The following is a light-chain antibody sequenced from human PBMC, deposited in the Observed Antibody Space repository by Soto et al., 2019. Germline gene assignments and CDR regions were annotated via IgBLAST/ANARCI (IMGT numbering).Light chain of an antibody. CDR1: QSISSY. CDR3: QQSYSTPVT. V-gene: IGKV1-39*01. Sequence: EIQMTQSPSSLSASLGDRATITCRASQSISSYLNWYQQKPGKAPKLLIYAASSLQSGVPSRFSGSGSGTDFTLTISSLQPEDFATYYCQQSYSTPVTFGQGTKVDI. CDR2: AAS. J-gene: IGKJ1*01.